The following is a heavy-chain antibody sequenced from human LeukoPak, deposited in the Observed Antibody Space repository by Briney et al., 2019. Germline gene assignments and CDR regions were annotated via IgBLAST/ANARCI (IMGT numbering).Heavy chain of an antibody. D-gene: IGHD3-10*01. CDR2: IYYSGST. J-gene: IGHJ4*02. CDR3: ASNYYGSGSLDY. Sequence: SETLSLTCTVSGGFISSYYWSWIRQPPGKGLEWIGYIYYSGSTNYNPSLKSRVTISVDTSKNQFSLKVSSVTAADTAVYYCASNYYGSGSLDYWGQGNLVTVSS. CDR1: GGFISSYY. V-gene: IGHV4-59*08.